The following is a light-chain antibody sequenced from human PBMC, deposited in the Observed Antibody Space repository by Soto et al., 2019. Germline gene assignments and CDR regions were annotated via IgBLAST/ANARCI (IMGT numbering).Light chain of an antibody. CDR1: SSDVGDYNY. Sequence: QSVLTQPASVSGSPGQSITISCTGTSSDVGDYNYVSWYQHHPGKAPKLMIYEVSNRPSGVSNRFSGSKSGNTASLTISGLQAEDEADYYCGAWDGSLRLYVFGSGTKVTVL. CDR2: EVS. CDR3: GAWDGSLRLYV. V-gene: IGLV2-14*01. J-gene: IGLJ1*01.